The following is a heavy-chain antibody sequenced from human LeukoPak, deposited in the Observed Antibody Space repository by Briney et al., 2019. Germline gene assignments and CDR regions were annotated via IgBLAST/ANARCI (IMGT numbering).Heavy chain of an antibody. J-gene: IGHJ4*02. D-gene: IGHD2-21*02. CDR2: IIPIFGTA. V-gene: IGHV1-69*13. CDR1: GGTFSSYA. CDR3: ARDSDYGVVTAILRD. Sequence: PVKVSCKASGGTFSSYAISWVRQAPGQGREWMGGIIPIFGTANYAQKFQGRVTITADESTSTAYMELSSLRSEDTAVYYCARDSDYGVVTAILRDWGQGTLVTVSS.